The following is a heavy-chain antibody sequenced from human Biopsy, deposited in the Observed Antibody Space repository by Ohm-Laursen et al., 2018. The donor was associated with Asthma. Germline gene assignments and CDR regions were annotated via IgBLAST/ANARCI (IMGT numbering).Heavy chain of an antibody. V-gene: IGHV1-69*13. CDR2: INSVFGTT. Sequence: ASVKVSCNSLGGTFNTYVIGWVRQAPGQGIEWMGGINSVFGTTTYPQKFQDRVTITADDSTSTVYMEFSSLRSEDTAVYYCARKAGSCISRTCYSLDFWGQGTLVTVSS. D-gene: IGHD2-2*01. J-gene: IGHJ4*02. CDR3: ARKAGSCISRTCYSLDF. CDR1: GGTFNTYV.